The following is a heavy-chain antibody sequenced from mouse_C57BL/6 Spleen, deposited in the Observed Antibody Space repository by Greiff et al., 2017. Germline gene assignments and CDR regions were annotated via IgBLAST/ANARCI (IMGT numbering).Heavy chain of an antibody. D-gene: IGHD3-2*02. CDR1: GYTFTSYW. V-gene: IGHV1-61*01. J-gene: IGHJ3*01. CDR2: IYPSDSET. Sequence: QVQLQQPGAELVRPGSSVKLSCKASGYTFTSYWMDWVKQRPGQGLEWIGNIYPSDSETHYNQKFKDKDTLTVDKSSSPAYMQLSSLTSEDSAVYYCERNSSGYPFAYRGQGTLVTVSA. CDR3: ERNSSGYPFAY.